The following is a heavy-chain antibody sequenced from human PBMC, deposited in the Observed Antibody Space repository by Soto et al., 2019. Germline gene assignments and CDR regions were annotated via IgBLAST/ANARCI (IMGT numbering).Heavy chain of an antibody. CDR3: ARAYYDFWSGSFSGYMDV. V-gene: IGHV5-51*01. J-gene: IGHJ6*03. CDR1: GYSFTSYW. CDR2: IYPGDSDT. Sequence: GESLKISCKGSGYSFTSYWIGWVRQMPGKGLEWMGIIYPGDSDTRYSPSFQGQVTISADKSISTAYLQWSSLKASDTAMYYCARAYYDFWSGSFSGYMDVWGKGTTVTVSS. D-gene: IGHD3-3*01.